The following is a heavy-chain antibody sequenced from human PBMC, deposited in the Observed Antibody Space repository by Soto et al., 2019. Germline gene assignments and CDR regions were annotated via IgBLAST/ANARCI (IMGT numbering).Heavy chain of an antibody. CDR2: ISYDGSNK. D-gene: IGHD5-18*01. CDR3: ARDVFASRGYSYDFDY. CDR1: GFPFSSYA. J-gene: IGHJ4*02. Sequence: GGSLRLSCAASGFPFSSYAMHWVRQAPGKGLEWVAVISYDGSNKYYADSVKGRFTISRDNSKNTLYLQMNSLRAEDTAVYYCARDVFASRGYSYDFDYWGQGTLVTVSS. V-gene: IGHV3-30-3*01.